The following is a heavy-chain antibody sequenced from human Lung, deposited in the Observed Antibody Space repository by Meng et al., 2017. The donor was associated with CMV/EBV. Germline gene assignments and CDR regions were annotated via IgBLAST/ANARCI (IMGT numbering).Heavy chain of an antibody. V-gene: IGHV3-21*01. Sequence: AGSLRLXCAVSGFTFSSYRMNWVRQAPGKGLEWVSSISSSSSYIYYADSVKGRFTISRDNAKNSLYLQMNSLRAEDTCIYYCAIVMYPGGNPYGYFDLWGRGTXVTVSS. CDR3: AIVMYPGGNPYGYFDL. CDR2: ISSSSSYI. D-gene: IGHD4-23*01. J-gene: IGHJ2*01. CDR1: GFTFSSYR.